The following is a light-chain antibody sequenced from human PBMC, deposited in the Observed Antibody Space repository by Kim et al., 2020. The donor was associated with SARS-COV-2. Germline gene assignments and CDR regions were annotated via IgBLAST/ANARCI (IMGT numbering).Light chain of an antibody. CDR2: WAS. CDR3: QQYSGTPFT. V-gene: IGKV4-1*01. Sequence: ATLNCKSSHSVLYNANNNNYLAWYQQKPGQPPKLLIYWASTRELGVPDRFSGSGSGTDFTLTISSLQAEDVAVYYCQQYSGTPFTFGGGTKVDIK. CDR1: HSVLYNANNNNY. J-gene: IGKJ4*01.